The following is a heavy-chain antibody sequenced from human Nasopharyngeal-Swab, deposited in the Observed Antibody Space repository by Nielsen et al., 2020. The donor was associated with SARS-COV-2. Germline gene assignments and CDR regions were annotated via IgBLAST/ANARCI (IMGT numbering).Heavy chain of an antibody. V-gene: IGHV4-59*01. CDR2: IYYSGST. J-gene: IGHJ6*03. Sequence: REAPGKGLEWFGYIYYSGSTNYNPSLKSRVTISVDTSKNQFSLKLSSVTAADTAVYYCARVGTYYYDSSGHLNYYYYYYMDVWGKGTTVTVSS. CDR3: ARVGTYYYDSSGHLNYYYYYYMDV. D-gene: IGHD3-22*01.